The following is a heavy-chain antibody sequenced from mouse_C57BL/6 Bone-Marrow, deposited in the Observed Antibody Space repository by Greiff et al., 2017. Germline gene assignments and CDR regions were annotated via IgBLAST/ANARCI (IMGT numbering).Heavy chain of an antibody. V-gene: IGHV10-1*01. CDR1: GFSFNTYA. CDR3: VRHGGSSPWFAY. D-gene: IGHD1-1*01. CDR2: IRSKSNNYAT. J-gene: IGHJ3*01. Sequence: EVQWVESGGGLVQPKGSLKLSCAASGFSFNTYAMNWVRQAPGKGLEWVARIRSKSNNYATYYADSVKDRFTISRDDSESMLYLQMNNLKTEDTAMYYCVRHGGSSPWFAYWGQGTLVTVSA.